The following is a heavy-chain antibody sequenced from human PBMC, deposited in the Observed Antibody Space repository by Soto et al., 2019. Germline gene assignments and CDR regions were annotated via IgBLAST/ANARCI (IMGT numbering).Heavy chain of an antibody. Sequence: ASVKVSCKASGGTFSSYAISWVRQAPGRGLEWMGGIIPIFGTANYAQKFQGRVTITADESTSTAYMELSSLRSEDTAVYYCAGTRWTTVTTRDPHYYGMDVWGQGPTVTVSS. D-gene: IGHD4-17*01. V-gene: IGHV1-69*13. CDR3: AGTRWTTVTTRDPHYYGMDV. CDR1: GGTFSSYA. CDR2: IIPIFGTA. J-gene: IGHJ6*02.